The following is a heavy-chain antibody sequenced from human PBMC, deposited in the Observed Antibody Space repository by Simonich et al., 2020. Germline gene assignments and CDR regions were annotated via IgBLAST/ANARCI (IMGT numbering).Heavy chain of an antibody. Sequence: QVQLQESGPGLVKPSETLSLTCAVSGYSISSGYYWGWSRRPPGKGLECIGSINHSGRTYYNPSLKSRVTISVDTSKNQFSLKLSSVTAADTAVYYCARVGYSNYYYYGMDVWGQGTTVTVSS. D-gene: IGHD6-13*01. V-gene: IGHV4-38-2*01. CDR3: ARVGYSNYYYYGMDV. J-gene: IGHJ6*02. CDR2: INHSGRT. CDR1: GYSISSGYY.